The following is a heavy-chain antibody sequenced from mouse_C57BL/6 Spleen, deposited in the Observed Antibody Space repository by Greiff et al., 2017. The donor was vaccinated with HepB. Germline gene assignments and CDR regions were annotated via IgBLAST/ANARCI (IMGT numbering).Heavy chain of an antibody. CDR3: ARDWDYGALYFDV. CDR1: GYTFTSYW. V-gene: IGHV1-7*01. Sequence: QVHVKQSGAELAKPGASVKLSCKASGYTFTSYWMHWVKQRPGQGLEWIGYINPSSGYTKYNQKFKDKATLTADKSSSTAYMQLSSLTYEDSAVYYCARDWDYGALYFDVWGTGTTVTVSS. D-gene: IGHD2-4*01. J-gene: IGHJ1*03. CDR2: INPSSGYT.